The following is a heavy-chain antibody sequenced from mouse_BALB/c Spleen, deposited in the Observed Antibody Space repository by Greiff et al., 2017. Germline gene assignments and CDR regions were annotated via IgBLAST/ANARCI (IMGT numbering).Heavy chain of an antibody. CDR3: ARGYYSYWYFDV. V-gene: IGHV1S34*01. Sequence: LVKPGASVKISCKASGYSFTGYYMHWVKQSHGKGLEWIGYISCYNGATSYNQKFKGKATFTVDTSSSTAYMQFNSLTSEDSAVYYCARGYYSYWYFDVWGAGTTVTVSS. CDR1: GYSFTGYY. D-gene: IGHD2-3*01. J-gene: IGHJ1*01. CDR2: ISCYNGAT.